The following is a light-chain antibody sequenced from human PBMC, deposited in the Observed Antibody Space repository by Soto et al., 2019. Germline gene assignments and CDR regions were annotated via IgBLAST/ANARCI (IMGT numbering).Light chain of an antibody. Sequence: ALTQPASVSGSPGQSITISCTGTSSDVGAYNYVSWYQQHPVKAPKLIIYEVNNRPSGVSNRFSGSKSGNTASLTISGLQAEDEADYYCSSHTRSSTYVFGTGTKVTVL. J-gene: IGLJ1*01. CDR1: SSDVGAYNY. V-gene: IGLV2-14*01. CDR3: SSHTRSSTYV. CDR2: EVN.